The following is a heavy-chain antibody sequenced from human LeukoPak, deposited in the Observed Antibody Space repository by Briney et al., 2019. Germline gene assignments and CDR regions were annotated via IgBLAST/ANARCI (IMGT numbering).Heavy chain of an antibody. CDR1: GGSFSGYY. V-gene: IGHV4-34*01. J-gene: IGHJ4*02. Sequence: SETLSLTCAVYGGSFSGYYWSWIRQPPGKGLEWIGEINHSGSTNYNPSLKSRVTISVGTSKNQFSLKLSSVTAADTAVYYCARGSGWLDYWGQGTLVTVSS. CDR3: ARGSGWLDY. CDR2: INHSGST. D-gene: IGHD6-19*01.